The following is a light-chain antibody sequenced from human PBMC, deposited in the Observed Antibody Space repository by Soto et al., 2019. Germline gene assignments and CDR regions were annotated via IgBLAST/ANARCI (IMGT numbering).Light chain of an antibody. Sequence: DIQMTQSPSSLSASVGDRVTITCRASQSISSYLNWYQQKPGKAPKLLIYAASSLQSGVPSRCSGSGSETDFAVAISSLRREDCGTYYCRQSYSTPPSFVQGTKLEIK. CDR2: AAS. CDR1: QSISSY. V-gene: IGKV1-39*01. CDR3: RQSYSTPPS. J-gene: IGKJ2*01.